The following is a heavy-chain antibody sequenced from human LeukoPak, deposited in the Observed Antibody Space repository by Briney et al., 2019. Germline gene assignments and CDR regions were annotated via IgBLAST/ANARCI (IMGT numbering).Heavy chain of an antibody. Sequence: GGSLRLSCVASGFDFSASSFNYIRQAPGKGLEWVSYIRASSSLISYADSVRGRFTISRDDAKKSVFLQMHSLRADDTAVYYCAREASLGWGQGTVDTVSS. CDR1: GFDFSASS. CDR3: AREASLG. V-gene: IGHV3-48*04. J-gene: IGHJ3*01. CDR2: IRASSSLI.